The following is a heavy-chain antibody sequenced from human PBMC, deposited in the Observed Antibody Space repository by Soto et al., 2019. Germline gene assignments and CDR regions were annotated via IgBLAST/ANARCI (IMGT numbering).Heavy chain of an antibody. CDR3: ARIGASGYSSGHNWFDT. CDR2: IIPIFGTA. CDR1: GGTFSSYA. D-gene: IGHD5-18*01. Sequence: ASVKVSCKASGGTFSSYAISWGRQAPGQGLEGMGGIIPIFGTANYAQKFQGSVTITADKSTSTAYMELSSLRSEDKAVYYCARIGASGYSSGHNWFDTWGQGTLVPVSS. V-gene: IGHV1-69*06. J-gene: IGHJ5*02.